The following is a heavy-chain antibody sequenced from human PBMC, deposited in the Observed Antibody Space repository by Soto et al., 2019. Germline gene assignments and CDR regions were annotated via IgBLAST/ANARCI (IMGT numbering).Heavy chain of an antibody. J-gene: IGHJ4*02. CDR3: AALDTAMVKTAGY. Sequence: PGASLRLSGRASGNSIINYWMSWVRKALGKGLEWVANVKQDGSEEYYVDSVKGRFTISRDNAKNSLYLQMNSLRVEDTAVYYCAALDTAMVKTAGYWGQGTLVTVSS. CDR2: VKQDGSEE. D-gene: IGHD5-18*01. V-gene: IGHV3-7*01. CDR1: GNSIINYW.